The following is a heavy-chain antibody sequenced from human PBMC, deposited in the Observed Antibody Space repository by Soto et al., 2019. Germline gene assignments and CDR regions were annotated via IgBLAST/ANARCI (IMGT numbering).Heavy chain of an antibody. CDR3: ARDTGITMVRGPFGHILYGMDV. CDR2: IWYDGSNK. V-gene: IGHV3-33*01. CDR1: GFTFSSYG. Sequence: PGGSLRLSCAASGFTFSSYGMHWVRQAPGKGLEWVAVIWYDGSNKYYADSVKGRFTISRDNSKNTLYLQMSSLRAEDTAVYYCARDTGITMVRGPFGHILYGMDVWGQGTTVTVSS. D-gene: IGHD3-10*01. J-gene: IGHJ6*02.